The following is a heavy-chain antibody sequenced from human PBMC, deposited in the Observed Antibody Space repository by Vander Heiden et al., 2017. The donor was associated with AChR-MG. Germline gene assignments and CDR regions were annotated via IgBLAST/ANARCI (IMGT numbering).Heavy chain of an antibody. D-gene: IGHD1-1*01. Sequence: HVQLVQSGAEVKKPGASVKVSCKASGYTFTSYGTSWVRQAPGQGLEWMGWISDYNGNTNYAQKLQGRVTMTTDTSTRTDYMELRSLRSDDTAVYYCAREAGYNWNDQTLNYDYWGQGTLVTVSS. CDR3: AREAGYNWNDQTLNYDY. CDR2: ISDYNGNT. V-gene: IGHV1-18*01. CDR1: GYTFTSYG. J-gene: IGHJ4*02.